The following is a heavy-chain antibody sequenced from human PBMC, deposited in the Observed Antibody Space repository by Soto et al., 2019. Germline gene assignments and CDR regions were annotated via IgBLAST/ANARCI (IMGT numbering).Heavy chain of an antibody. Sequence: GGSLRLSCAASGFTFSRYSMNWVRQAPGKGLEWVSYISSSSSTIYYADSVKGRFTISRDNAKNSLYLQMNSLRAEDTAVYYCASNFLAYCGGDCYPYYYYGMDVWGQGTTVTVSS. V-gene: IGHV3-48*01. CDR2: ISSSSSTI. J-gene: IGHJ6*02. D-gene: IGHD2-21*02. CDR1: GFTFSRYS. CDR3: ASNFLAYCGGDCYPYYYYGMDV.